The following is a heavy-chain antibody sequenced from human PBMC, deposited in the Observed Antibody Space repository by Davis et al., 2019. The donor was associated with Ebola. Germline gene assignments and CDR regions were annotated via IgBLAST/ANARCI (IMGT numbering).Heavy chain of an antibody. Sequence: ASVKVSCKASGYTFTNYYLHWVRQAPGPGLEWMGLVTPSGGRTSYAQKFQGRVTMTTDTSTSTAYMELRSLRSDDTAVYYCARAVAGTDWFDPWGQGTLVTVSS. D-gene: IGHD6-19*01. V-gene: IGHV1-46*01. CDR3: ARAVAGTDWFDP. J-gene: IGHJ5*02. CDR1: GYTFTNYY. CDR2: VTPSGGRT.